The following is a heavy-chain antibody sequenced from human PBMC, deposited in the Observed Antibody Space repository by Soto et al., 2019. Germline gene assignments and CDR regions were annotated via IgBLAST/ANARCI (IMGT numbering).Heavy chain of an antibody. V-gene: IGHV3-23*01. D-gene: IGHD3-9*01. CDR3: AREAYNDILTGRPGRAVDY. CDR2: IDGSGGGT. J-gene: IGHJ4*02. Sequence: GGSLRLSCAASGFTFSTYAMSWVRQAPGKGLEWVSGIDGSGGGTYYADSVEGRFTISRDNSKNTLHLQMNSLRADDTAVYHCAREAYNDILTGRPGRAVDYWGQGTLVTSPQ. CDR1: GFTFSTYA.